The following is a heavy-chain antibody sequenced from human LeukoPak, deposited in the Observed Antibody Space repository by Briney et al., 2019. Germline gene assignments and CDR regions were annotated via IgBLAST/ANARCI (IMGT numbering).Heavy chain of an antibody. V-gene: IGHV4-61*02. CDR2: IYTSGST. CDR1: GGSISSGSYY. Sequence: SSETLSLTCTVSGGSISSGSYYWSWIRQPAGKGLEWIGRIYTSGSTNYNPSLKSRVTISVDTSKNQFSLKLSSVTAADTAVYYCARHSWYQPLKLGWGQGTLVTVSS. CDR3: ARHSWYQPLKLG. D-gene: IGHD2-2*01. J-gene: IGHJ4*02.